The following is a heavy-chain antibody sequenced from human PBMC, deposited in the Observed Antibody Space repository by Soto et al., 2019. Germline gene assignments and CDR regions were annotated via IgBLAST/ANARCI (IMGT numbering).Heavy chain of an antibody. CDR3: ARDQGPSQYTMSPGSGYDYWNAYPRDRISV. CDR2: IYYSGST. V-gene: IGHV4-31*03. Sequence: SETLSLTCTVSRGSISSGGYYWSWIRQHPGKGLEWIGYIYYSGSTYYNPSLKSRVTISVDTSKNQFSLKLSSVTAAETAVYYCARDQGPSQYTMSPGSGYDYWNAYPRDRISVW. J-gene: IGHJ3*01. CDR1: RGSISSGGYY. D-gene: IGHD3-10*01.